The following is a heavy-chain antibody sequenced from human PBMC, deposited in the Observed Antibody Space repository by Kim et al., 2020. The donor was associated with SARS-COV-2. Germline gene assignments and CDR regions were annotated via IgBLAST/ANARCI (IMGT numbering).Heavy chain of an antibody. J-gene: IGHJ6*02. CDR1: GGSISSSSYY. CDR3: GVLAAAGDYYYGMDV. D-gene: IGHD6-13*01. CDR2: IYYSGST. Sequence: SETLSLTCTVSGGSISSSSYYWGWIRQPPGKGLEWIGSIYYSGSTYYNPSLKSRVTISVDTSKNQFSLKLSSVTAADTAVYYCGVLAAAGDYYYGMDVWGQGTTVTVSS. V-gene: IGHV4-39*01.